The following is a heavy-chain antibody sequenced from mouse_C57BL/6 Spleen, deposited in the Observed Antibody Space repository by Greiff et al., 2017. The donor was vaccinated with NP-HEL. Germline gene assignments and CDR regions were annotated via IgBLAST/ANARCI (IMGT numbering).Heavy chain of an antibody. J-gene: IGHJ2*01. CDR3: ARELANWDDYFDY. D-gene: IGHD4-1*01. CDR1: GYSITSGYY. CDR2: ISYDGSN. V-gene: IGHV3-6*01. Sequence: EVKLQESGPGLVKPSQSLSLTCSVTGYSITSGYYWNWIRQFPGNKLEWMGYISYDGSNNYNPSLKNRISITRDTSKNQFFLKLNSVTTEDTATYYCARELANWDDYFDYWGQGTTLTVSS.